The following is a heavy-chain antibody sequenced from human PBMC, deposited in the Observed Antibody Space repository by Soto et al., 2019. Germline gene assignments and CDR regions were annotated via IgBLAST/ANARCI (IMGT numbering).Heavy chain of an antibody. Sequence: QVQLVESGGGVVQPGRSLRLSCAASGFTFSTHAMHWVRQAPGKGLECVAIVSFDGNNKYYADSVKGRFTISRDNSKNTVYLQMSGLTPEDTAVYYCARDQTGITTAGGGRIDHWGQGTLVTVSS. V-gene: IGHV3-30-3*01. CDR3: ARDQTGITTAGGGRIDH. CDR1: GFTFSTHA. D-gene: IGHD6-13*01. CDR2: VSFDGNNK. J-gene: IGHJ4*02.